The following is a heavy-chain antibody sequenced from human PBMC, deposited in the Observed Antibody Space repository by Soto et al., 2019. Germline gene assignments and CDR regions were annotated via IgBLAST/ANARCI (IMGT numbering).Heavy chain of an antibody. V-gene: IGHV1-46*01. CDR3: ARSTDRYYFDY. CDR2: INPSSGHT. CDR1: GYTFINYY. D-gene: IGHD1-26*01. J-gene: IGHJ4*02. Sequence: ASVKVSCKASGYTFINYYIHWVRQAPGQGLEWLGMINPSSGHTNSAQKYQARVTLTRGPSTQTDDMDLSSLRSENTAVYYCARSTDRYYFDYWGQGTLVTVSS.